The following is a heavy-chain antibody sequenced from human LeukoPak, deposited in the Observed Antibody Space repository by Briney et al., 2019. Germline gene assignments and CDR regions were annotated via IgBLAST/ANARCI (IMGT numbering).Heavy chain of an antibody. CDR3: AKAIDYYGSVTSNHKPDY. CDR1: GFTFSSYG. D-gene: IGHD3-10*01. CDR2: ISYDGSNK. Sequence: GGSLRLSCAASGFTFSSYGMHWVRQAPGKGLEWVAVISYDGSNKYYADSVRGRFTISRDNSKNTLYLQMNSLRAEDTAVYYCAKAIDYYGSVTSNHKPDYWGQGTLVTVSS. V-gene: IGHV3-30*18. J-gene: IGHJ4*02.